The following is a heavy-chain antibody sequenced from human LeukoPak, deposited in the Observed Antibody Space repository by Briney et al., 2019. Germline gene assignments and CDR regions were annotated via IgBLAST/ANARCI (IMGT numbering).Heavy chain of an antibody. V-gene: IGHV3-23*01. D-gene: IGHD3-22*01. CDR3: VRDYHDSSGSYGVDF. CDR1: GFTFSSYS. Sequence: GGSLRLSCAASGFTFSSYSMDWVRQAPGKGLEWVSVISGSGATTHYADSVKGRFTISRDNSKNTLYMQMSSLRDEDTAVYYCVRDYHDSSGSYGVDFWGQGARVTVSS. J-gene: IGHJ4*02. CDR2: ISGSGATT.